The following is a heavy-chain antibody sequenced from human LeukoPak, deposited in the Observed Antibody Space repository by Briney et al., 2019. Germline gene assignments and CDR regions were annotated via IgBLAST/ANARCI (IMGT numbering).Heavy chain of an antibody. V-gene: IGHV4-34*01. Sequence: SETLSLTCAVYGGSFSGYYWSWIRQPPGKGLELIGEINHSGSTNYNPALKSRVTILVDTSENQFSMNLSSATAADTAVYYCASGPSLWDFWSGGWFDPWGQGTLVTVSS. CDR3: ASGPSLWDFWSGGWFDP. D-gene: IGHD3-3*01. CDR2: INHSGST. J-gene: IGHJ5*02. CDR1: GGSFSGYY.